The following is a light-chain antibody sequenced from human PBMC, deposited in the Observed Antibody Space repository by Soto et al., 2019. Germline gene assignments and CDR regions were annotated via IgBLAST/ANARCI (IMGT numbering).Light chain of an antibody. CDR3: SSYAGSNVV. Sequence: QSVLTQPASVSGSPGQSITISCTGTSSDIGNYDFVSWYQQVPGTAPKAMIYEVSSRPSGVSNRFSGSKSGNTASLTISGLQAEDEAYYYCSSYAGSNVVFGGGTKLTVL. V-gene: IGLV2-14*01. J-gene: IGLJ2*01. CDR1: SSDIGNYDF. CDR2: EVS.